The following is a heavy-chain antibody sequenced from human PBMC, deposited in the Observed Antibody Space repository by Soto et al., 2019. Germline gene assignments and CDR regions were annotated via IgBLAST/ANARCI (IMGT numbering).Heavy chain of an antibody. J-gene: IGHJ5*02. CDR3: ARVGCSGGSCYSIEVADPGHKWFDP. Sequence: SETLSLTCTVSGGSISNGDYYWSWIRQPPGKGLEWIGYISYSGSTYFKPSLKSRVTISIDTSKNQFSLKLSSVTAADTAVYYCARVGCSGGSCYSIEVADPGHKWFDPWGQGTLVTVSS. V-gene: IGHV4-30-4*01. CDR1: GGSISNGDYY. D-gene: IGHD2-15*01. CDR2: ISYSGST.